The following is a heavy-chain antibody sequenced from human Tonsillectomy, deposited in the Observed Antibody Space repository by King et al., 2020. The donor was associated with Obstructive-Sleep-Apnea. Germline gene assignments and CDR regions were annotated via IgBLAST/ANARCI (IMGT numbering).Heavy chain of an antibody. D-gene: IGHD3-16*01. Sequence: VQLVESGAEVKKPGSSVKVSCKASGGTFSSYPISWVRQAPGQGLEWMGGIVPIVGIVNYSQRFQGGVTITADKSTNTVYMELSSLRSEDAAVYYCAGDLQVVAMGEDCYYFAMDVGGQGTPATVS. CDR1: GGTFSSYP. CDR3: AGDLQVVAMGEDCYYFAMDV. CDR2: IVPIVGIV. V-gene: IGHV1-69*17. J-gene: IGHJ6*02.